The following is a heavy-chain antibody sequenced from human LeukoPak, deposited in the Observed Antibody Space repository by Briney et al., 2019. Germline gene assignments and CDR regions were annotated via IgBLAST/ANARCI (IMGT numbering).Heavy chain of an antibody. D-gene: IGHD6-13*01. Sequence: ASVKVSCKASGYTFTSYSITWVRPAPGQGLEWVGWINAGNGNTKYSQKFQGRVTITRDTSASTVYMELSSLRSEHTAVYYCARDIDLVFNWFDPWAQGTLVTVSS. CDR1: GYTFTSYS. CDR2: INAGNGNT. J-gene: IGHJ5*02. CDR3: ARDIDLVFNWFDP. V-gene: IGHV1-3*01.